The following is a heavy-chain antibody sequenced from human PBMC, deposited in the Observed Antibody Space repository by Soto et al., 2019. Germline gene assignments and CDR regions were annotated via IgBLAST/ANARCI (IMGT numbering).Heavy chain of an antibody. J-gene: IGHJ4*02. CDR3: ARHRLSFDS. CDR2: IYYSGTT. CDR1: GVSVSGFF. Sequence: GSLRLSCTVSGVSVSGFFWSWIRQPPGKGLEWVGFIYYSGTTNYNPSLKSRVTISVDTSKNQFSLKLSSVTAADTAVYYCARHRLSFDSWGQGALVTVSS. V-gene: IGHV4-59*08.